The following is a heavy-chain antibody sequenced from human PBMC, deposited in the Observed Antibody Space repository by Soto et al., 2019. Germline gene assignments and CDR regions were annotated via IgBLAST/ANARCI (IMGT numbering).Heavy chain of an antibody. V-gene: IGHV4-59*01. CDR2: IYYSGST. Sequence: SETLSLTCTVSGGSISSYYWSWIRQRPGKGLEWIGYIYYSGSTNYNPSLKSRVTISVDTSKNQFSLKLSSVTAADTAVYYCARDREIAARPGYFDYWGQGTLVTVSS. CDR1: GGSISSYY. J-gene: IGHJ4*02. D-gene: IGHD6-6*01. CDR3: ARDREIAARPGYFDY.